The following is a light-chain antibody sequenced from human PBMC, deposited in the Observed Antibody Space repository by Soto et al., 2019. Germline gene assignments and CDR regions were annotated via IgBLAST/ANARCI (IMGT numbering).Light chain of an antibody. CDR3: SSYTSSSTPYV. Sequence: QSALTQPASVSGSPGQSITISCIGTSSDVGGYDYVSWYQQHPGKAPKLMIYEVRNRPSGVSNRFSGSKSDNTASLTISGLQAEDEADYYCSSYTSSSTPYVFGTGTKV. CDR2: EVR. V-gene: IGLV2-14*03. J-gene: IGLJ1*01. CDR1: SSDVGGYDY.